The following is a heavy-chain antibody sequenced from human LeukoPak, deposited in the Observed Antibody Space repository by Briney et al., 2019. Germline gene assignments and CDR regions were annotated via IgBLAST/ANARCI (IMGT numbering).Heavy chain of an antibody. J-gene: IGHJ3*02. D-gene: IGHD2-2*01. Sequence: GASVKVSCKVSGYTLTELSMHWVRQAPGKGLEWMGGFDPEDGGTIYAQKFQGRVTITADESTSTAYMELSSLRSEDTAVYYCARSGYCSSTSCPPDETPPSVPHYAFDIWGQGTMVTVSS. CDR1: GYTLTELS. CDR2: FDPEDGGT. V-gene: IGHV1-24*01. CDR3: ARSGYCSSTSCPPDETPPSVPHYAFDI.